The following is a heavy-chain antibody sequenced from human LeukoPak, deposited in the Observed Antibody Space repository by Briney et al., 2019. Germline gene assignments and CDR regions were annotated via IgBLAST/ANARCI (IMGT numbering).Heavy chain of an antibody. J-gene: IGHJ4*02. CDR3: ARDRLWFGE. CDR1: GGSISSGGYY. V-gene: IGHV4-30-2*01. CDR2: IYHSGST. D-gene: IGHD3-10*01. Sequence: SETLSLTCTVSGGSISSGGYYWSWIRQPPGKGLEWIGYIYHSGSTYYNPSLKSRVTIPVDRSKNQFSLKLSSVTAADTAVYYCARDRLWFGEWGQGTLVTVSS.